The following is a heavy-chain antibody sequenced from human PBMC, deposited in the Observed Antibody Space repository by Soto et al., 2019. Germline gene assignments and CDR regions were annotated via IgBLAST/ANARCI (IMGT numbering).Heavy chain of an antibody. CDR1: GDSIRSYS. CDR3: ARHVKDQSFYYYYMDV. CDR2: ISYSGST. Sequence: SETLSLTCTVSGDSIRSYSWSWIRQPPGKGLEWIGNISYSGSTNYNPSLKSRVTILVDMSKSQFSLKLSSVTTADTAVYYCARHVKDQSFYYYYMDVWSKGTTVTVSS. V-gene: IGHV4-59*08. J-gene: IGHJ6*03. D-gene: IGHD1-26*01.